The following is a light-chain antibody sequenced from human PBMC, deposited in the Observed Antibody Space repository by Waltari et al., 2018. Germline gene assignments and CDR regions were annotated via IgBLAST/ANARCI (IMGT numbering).Light chain of an antibody. V-gene: IGKV1-33*01. J-gene: IGKJ3*01. CDR2: DAS. Sequence: IHMTQSPSSLSAYVGDSVTTPCQASQDISTYLNRYQQKPAKAPKILIIDASNLETRVISRYSRSSAATPDTLPISSLQEQEDAAEYCQRQDNLPMFAFGPGTKVEI. CDR3: QRQDNLPMFA. CDR1: QDISTY.